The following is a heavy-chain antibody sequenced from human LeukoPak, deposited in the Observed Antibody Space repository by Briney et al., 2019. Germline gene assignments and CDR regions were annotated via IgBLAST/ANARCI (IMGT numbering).Heavy chain of an antibody. Sequence: SETLSLTCTVSGDGDSMRFGRYYWNWIRQPADKGLQWIGRVYTSGSTNYNPSFKSRISISIDTSKRQISLTLNSVTAADTAIYYCARGILPSQTNYGSGSAKYNWFDPWGQGTLVAVSS. CDR2: VYTSGST. CDR1: GDGDSMRFGRYY. V-gene: IGHV4-61*02. CDR3: ARGILPSQTNYGSGSAKYNWFDP. J-gene: IGHJ5*02. D-gene: IGHD3-10*01.